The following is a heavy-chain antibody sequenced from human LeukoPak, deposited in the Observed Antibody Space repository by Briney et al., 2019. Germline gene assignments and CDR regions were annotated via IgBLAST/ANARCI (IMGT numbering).Heavy chain of an antibody. V-gene: IGHV3-9*01. Sequence: PGGSLRLSCAASGFTFDDYAMHWVRQAPGKGLEWVSGISWDSGSIGYADSVRGRFTISRDNAKNSLYLQMNSLRAEDTAVYYCARDRANRDYFDYWGQGTLVTVSS. D-gene: IGHD1/OR15-1a*01. CDR3: ARDRANRDYFDY. CDR2: ISWDSGSI. J-gene: IGHJ4*02. CDR1: GFTFDDYA.